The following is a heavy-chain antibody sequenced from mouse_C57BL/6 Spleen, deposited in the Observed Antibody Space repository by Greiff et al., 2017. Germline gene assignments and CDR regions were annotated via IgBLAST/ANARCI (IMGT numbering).Heavy chain of an antibody. V-gene: IGHV1-26*01. CDR2: INPNNGGT. CDR1: GYTFTDYY. J-gene: IGHJ4*01. CDR3: AIYDEGGYAMDY. D-gene: IGHD2-12*01. Sequence: EVKLQQSGPELVKPGASVKISCKASGYTFTDYYMNWVKQSHGKSLEWIGDINPNNGGTSYNQKFKGKATLTVDKSSSTAYMELRSLTSEDSAVYYCAIYDEGGYAMDYWGQGTSVTVSS.